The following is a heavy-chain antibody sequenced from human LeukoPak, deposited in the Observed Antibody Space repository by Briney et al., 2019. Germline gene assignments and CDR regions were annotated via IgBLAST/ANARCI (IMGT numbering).Heavy chain of an antibody. CDR1: GFTFDDYG. V-gene: IGHV3-48*01. CDR3: ARGSYDNSGYYVSAFDI. CDR2: ISSSSSTI. D-gene: IGHD3-22*01. Sequence: GGSLRLSCAASGFTFDDYGMNWVRQAPGKGLEWVSYISSSSSTIYYADSVKGRFTISRDNAKDSLYLQMNSLRAEDTAVYYCARGSYDNSGYYVSAFDIWGQGTMVTVSS. J-gene: IGHJ3*02.